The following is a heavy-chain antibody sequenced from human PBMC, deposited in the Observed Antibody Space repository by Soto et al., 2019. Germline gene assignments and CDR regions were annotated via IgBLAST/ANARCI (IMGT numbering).Heavy chain of an antibody. CDR2: IYYSGST. V-gene: IGHV4-59*01. CDR1: GGSISSYY. CDR3: ARKIDYGMDV. Sequence: SETLSLTCTVSGGSISSYYWSWIRQPPGKGLEWIGYIYYSGSTNYNPSLKSRVTISVDTSKNQFSLKLSSVTAADTAVYYCARKIDYGMDVWGQGTTVTVSS. J-gene: IGHJ6*02. D-gene: IGHD2-21*01.